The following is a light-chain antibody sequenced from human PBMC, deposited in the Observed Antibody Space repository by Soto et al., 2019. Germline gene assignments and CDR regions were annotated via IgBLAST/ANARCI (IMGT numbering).Light chain of an antibody. V-gene: IGLV2-14*01. CDR2: EVT. CDR1: GSDVGGYDY. J-gene: IGLJ1*01. Sequence: QSALTQPASVSGSPGQSITISCTGTGSDVGGYDYVSWYQHHPGKAPKVMIYEVTKRPSGVSNRFSGSKSGNTASLTISGLLAEDEADYYCSSYTSSSTYVFGTGTKVTVL. CDR3: SSYTSSSTYV.